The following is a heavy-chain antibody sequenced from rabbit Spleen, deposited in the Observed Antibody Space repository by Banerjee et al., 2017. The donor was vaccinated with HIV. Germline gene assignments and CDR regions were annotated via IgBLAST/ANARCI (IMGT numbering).Heavy chain of an antibody. V-gene: IGHV1S40*01. CDR3: ARDLVTVIGWNFNL. J-gene: IGHJ4*01. Sequence: QSLEESGGDLVKPGASLTLTCKASGIDFSSYYYMCWVRQAPGKGLEWIACINIATGKSVYASWAKGRFIMFRTSSTTVTLQMTSLTAADTATYFCARDLVTVIGWNFNLWGPGTLVTVS. D-gene: IGHD1-1*01. CDR2: INIATGKS. CDR1: GIDFSSYYY.